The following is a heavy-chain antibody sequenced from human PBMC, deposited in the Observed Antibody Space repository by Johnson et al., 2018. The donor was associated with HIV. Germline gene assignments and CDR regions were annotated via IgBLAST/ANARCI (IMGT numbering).Heavy chain of an antibody. CDR2: ISGSGGST. D-gene: IGHD3-16*02. CDR3: TTDQAGDYVWGDYRYAFDI. CDR1: GFTFSSYA. J-gene: IGHJ3*02. Sequence: VQLVESGGGVVQPGGSLRLSCAASGFTFSSYAMSWVRQAPGKGLEWVSAISGSGGSTYYADSVKGRFTISRDNSKNTLYLQMNSLRAEDTAVYHCTTDQAGDYVWGDYRYAFDIWGQGTMVTVSS. V-gene: IGHV3-23*04.